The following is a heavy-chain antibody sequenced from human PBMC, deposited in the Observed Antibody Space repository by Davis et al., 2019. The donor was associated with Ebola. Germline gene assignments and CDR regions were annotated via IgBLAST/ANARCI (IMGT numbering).Heavy chain of an antibody. J-gene: IGHJ4*02. CDR2: INSYNGDT. V-gene: IGHV1-18*04. Sequence: ASVKVSCKTSGYTFTTYTLTWVRQAPGQGLEWMGWINSYNGDTNYAQKFQGRITITADTSTNTAYMELRGLTSGDTAFYFCAREQVGPDYWGQGTLVTVSS. CDR3: AREQVGPDY. D-gene: IGHD2-2*01. CDR1: GYTFTTYT.